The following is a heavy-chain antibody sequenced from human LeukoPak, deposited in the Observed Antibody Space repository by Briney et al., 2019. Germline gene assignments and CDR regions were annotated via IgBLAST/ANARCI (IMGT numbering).Heavy chain of an antibody. CDR3: ARAGYSNRWDGVDY. CDR1: GYTFTNYW. D-gene: IGHD2/OR15-2a*01. CDR2: IYPGDSDT. V-gene: IGHV5-51*01. Sequence: LGESPKISCKGSGYTFTNYWIGWVRQMPGKGLEFMGIIYPGDSDTRYSPSFQGQVTISVDKSINTAYLQWSSLKASDSAMYYCARAGYSNRWDGVDYWGQGTLVTVSS. J-gene: IGHJ4*02.